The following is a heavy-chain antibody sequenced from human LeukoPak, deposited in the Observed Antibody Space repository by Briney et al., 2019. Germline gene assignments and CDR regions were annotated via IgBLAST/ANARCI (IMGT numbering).Heavy chain of an antibody. J-gene: IGHJ4*02. CDR1: GFTLSSYA. D-gene: IGHD3-9*01. CDR2: LGISGDYA. V-gene: IGHV3-23*01. Sequence: GGSLRLSCVASGFTLSSYAMSWVRQAPGKGLQWVSSLGISGDYAWYAGSVKGRFTISRDRSKNTLYLQMNRLGAEDTAVYYCARGGGGNSDFLTTYTGASLSFDYWGQGALVTVSS. CDR3: ARGGGGNSDFLTTYTGASLSFDY.